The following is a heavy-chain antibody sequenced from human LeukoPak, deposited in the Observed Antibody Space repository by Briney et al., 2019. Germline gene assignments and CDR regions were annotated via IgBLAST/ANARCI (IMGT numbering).Heavy chain of an antibody. V-gene: IGHV1-2*02. CDR1: GYTFTGYY. CDR3: ARDENSSGWYDY. J-gene: IGHJ4*02. Sequence: ASVKVSCKASGYTFTGYYMHWVRQAPGQGLEWMGWINPNSGGTNYAQKFQGRVTMTRDTSISTAYMELSSLRSEDTAVYYCARDENSSGWYDYWGQGTLVTVSS. CDR2: INPNSGGT. D-gene: IGHD6-19*01.